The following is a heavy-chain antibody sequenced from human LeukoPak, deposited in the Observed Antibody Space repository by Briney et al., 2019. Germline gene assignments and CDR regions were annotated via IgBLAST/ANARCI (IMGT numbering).Heavy chain of an antibody. J-gene: IGHJ5*02. V-gene: IGHV4-39*01. CDR3: ARTLAARPSDWFDP. CDR1: GVSISSGGFY. Sequence: SQTLSLTCSVSGVSISSGGFYWSWIRQLPGKGLEWIGSIYYSGSTYYNPSLKSRVTISVDTSKNQFSLKLSSVTAADTAVYYCARTLAARPSDWFDPWGQGTLVTVSS. CDR2: IYYSGST. D-gene: IGHD6-6*01.